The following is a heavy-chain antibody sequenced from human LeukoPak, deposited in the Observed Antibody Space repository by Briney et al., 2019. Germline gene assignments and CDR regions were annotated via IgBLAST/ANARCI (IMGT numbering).Heavy chain of an antibody. CDR3: ARADCSSTSCYVYNWFDP. CDR2: INPNSGGT. Sequence: AAVKVSCKASGYTFTGYYMHWVRQAPGQGLEWMGWINPNSGGTNYAQKFQGRVTMTRDTSISTAYMELSRLRSDDTAVYYCARADCSSTSCYVYNWFDPWGQGTLVTVSS. CDR1: GYTFTGYY. V-gene: IGHV1-2*02. D-gene: IGHD2-2*01. J-gene: IGHJ5*02.